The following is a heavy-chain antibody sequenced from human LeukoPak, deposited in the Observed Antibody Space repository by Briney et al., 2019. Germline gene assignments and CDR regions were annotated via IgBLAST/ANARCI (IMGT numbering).Heavy chain of an antibody. CDR2: ISYDGSNK. Sequence: GGSLRLSCAASGFTFSSYAMHWVRQAPGKGLEWVAVISYDGSNKYYADSVKGRFTISRDNSKNTLYLQMNSLRAEDTAVYYCAREQTLFQEDYWGQGTLVTVSS. D-gene: IGHD2-21*01. V-gene: IGHV3-30-3*01. CDR3: AREQTLFQEDY. CDR1: GFTFSSYA. J-gene: IGHJ4*02.